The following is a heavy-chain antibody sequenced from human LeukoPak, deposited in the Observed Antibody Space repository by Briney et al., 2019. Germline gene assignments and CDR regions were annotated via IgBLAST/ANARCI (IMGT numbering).Heavy chain of an antibody. Sequence: GGSLRLSCAASGFTFSSYWMSWVRQAPGKGLEWVANIKQDGSEKYYVDSVKGRFTISRDNAKNSLYLQMNSLRAEDTAVYYCAKRRLSEGSGIGNWFDSWGQGTLVTVSS. J-gene: IGHJ5*01. D-gene: IGHD2/OR15-2a*01. CDR3: AKRRLSEGSGIGNWFDS. V-gene: IGHV3-7*01. CDR2: IKQDGSEK. CDR1: GFTFSSYW.